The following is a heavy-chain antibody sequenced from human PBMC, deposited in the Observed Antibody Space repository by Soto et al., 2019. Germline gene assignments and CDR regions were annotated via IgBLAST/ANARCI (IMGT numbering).Heavy chain of an antibody. D-gene: IGHD3-3*02. CDR2: INHSGST. V-gene: IGHV4-34*01. Sequence: SETLSLTCAVYGGSFSDYYWSWIRQPPGKGLEWIGEINHSGSTNYNPSLKSRVTISLDTSKNQFPLKLTSVTAADTAVYYCAARHFWSGPWTHTRLDYWGQGTLVTVSS. J-gene: IGHJ4*02. CDR1: GGSFSDYY. CDR3: AARHFWSGPWTHTRLDY.